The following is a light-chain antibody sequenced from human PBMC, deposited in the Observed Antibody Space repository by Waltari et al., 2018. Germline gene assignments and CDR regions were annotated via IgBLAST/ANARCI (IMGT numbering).Light chain of an antibody. CDR2: SSI. Sequence: QSVLTQPPSASGTPGQRVTIFCSGSSSNIGVENVNWFQQFPGTAPKLLSYSSIRGPSWGPDGGSGSKAGTSASLAINGLQSDDEADYYCAAWDRSLRIVVFGGGTKLTVL. CDR1: SSNIGVEN. CDR3: AAWDRSLRIVV. V-gene: IGLV1-44*01. J-gene: IGLJ2*01.